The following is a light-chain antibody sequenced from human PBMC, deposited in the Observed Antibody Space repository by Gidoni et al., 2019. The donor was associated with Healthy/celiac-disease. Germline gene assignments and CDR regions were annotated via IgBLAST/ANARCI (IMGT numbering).Light chain of an antibody. CDR3: QQYNSYSWT. J-gene: IGKJ1*01. CDR1: QSISSW. V-gene: IGKV1-5*03. Sequence: DIQMTQSPSTLSASVGDRVTITCRASQSISSWLAWYQQKPGKAPKLLIYKASSLESGVPSRFSGNGSGTEFTLTISSLQPDDFATYYCQQYNSYSWTFXQXTKVEIK. CDR2: KAS.